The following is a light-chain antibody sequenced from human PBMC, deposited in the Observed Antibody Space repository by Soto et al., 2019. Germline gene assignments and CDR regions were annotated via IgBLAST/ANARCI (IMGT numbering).Light chain of an antibody. J-gene: IGKJ2*01. V-gene: IGKV1-39*01. CDR3: QQSYRTPYT. CDR2: AAS. Sequence: DILMTQSPSSLSASVGDRVTITCRASQGISTYLVWYQQRQGRAPNLLIYAASSLLSGVPSRFGGSGSGTDFTLPISSLQPADFATYYCQQSYRTPYTFGQGTKLETK. CDR1: QGISTY.